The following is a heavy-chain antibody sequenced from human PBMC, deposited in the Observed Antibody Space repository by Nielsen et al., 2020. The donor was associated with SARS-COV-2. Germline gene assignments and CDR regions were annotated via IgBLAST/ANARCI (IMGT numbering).Heavy chain of an antibody. CDR2: ISAYNGNT. J-gene: IGHJ4*02. V-gene: IGHV1-18*01. CDR1: GYTFTSYG. CDR3: ARVGTIWQWLVRTYYFDY. D-gene: IGHD6-19*01. Sequence: ASVKVSCKAPGYTFTSYGISWVRQAPGQGLEWMGWISAYNGNTNYAQKLQGRVTMTTDTSTSTAYMELRSLRSDDTAVYYCARVGTIWQWLVRTYYFDYWGQGTLVTVSS.